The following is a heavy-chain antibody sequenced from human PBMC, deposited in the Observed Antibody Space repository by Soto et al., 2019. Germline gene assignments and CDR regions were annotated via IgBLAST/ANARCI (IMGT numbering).Heavy chain of an antibody. D-gene: IGHD2-2*01. J-gene: IGHJ4*02. V-gene: IGHV3-23*01. CDR1: GFTFSSYA. CDR3: AKVVGGCSSTSCYYFDY. CDR2: ISGSGGST. Sequence: GSLRLSCAASGFTFSSYAMSWVRQAPGKGLEWVSAISGSGGSTYYADSVKGRFTISRDNSKNTLYLQMNSLRAEDTDLYYCAKVVGGCSSTSCYYFDYWGQGSLVTVSS.